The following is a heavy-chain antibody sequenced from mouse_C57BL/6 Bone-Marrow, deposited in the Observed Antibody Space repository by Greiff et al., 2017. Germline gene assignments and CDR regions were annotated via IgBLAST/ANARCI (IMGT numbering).Heavy chain of an antibody. Sequence: VQLQQPGAELVMPGASVKLSCKASGYTFTSYWMHWVKQRPGQGLEWIGEIDPSDSYTNYNQKFKGKSTLTVDKSSSTAYMQLSSLTSEDSAVYYCAREGYGSSPYGYFDVWCTGTTVTVSS. V-gene: IGHV1-69*01. CDR3: AREGYGSSPYGYFDV. CDR1: GYTFTSYW. CDR2: IDPSDSYT. J-gene: IGHJ1*03. D-gene: IGHD1-1*01.